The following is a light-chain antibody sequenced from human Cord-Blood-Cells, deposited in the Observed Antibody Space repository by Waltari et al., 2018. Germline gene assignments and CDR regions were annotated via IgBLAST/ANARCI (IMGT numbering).Light chain of an antibody. CDR2: DNN. CDR3: GTWDSSLSAGV. Sequence: QSVFTQPPSVSAAPGQKVTISCSGSSSNIGNNYVSWYQQLPRTAPKLLIYDNNKRPSGIPDRFSGSKSGTSATLGITGLQTGDEADYYCGTWDSSLSAGVFGGGTKLTVL. CDR1: SSNIGNNY. J-gene: IGLJ3*02. V-gene: IGLV1-51*01.